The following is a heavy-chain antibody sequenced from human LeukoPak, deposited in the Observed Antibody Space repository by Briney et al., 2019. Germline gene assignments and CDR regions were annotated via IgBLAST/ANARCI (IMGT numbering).Heavy chain of an antibody. V-gene: IGHV3-21*01. CDR2: ISTSSSYI. CDR1: GFTFSIFS. CDR3: ARDFPYYYDTSGYYSDY. J-gene: IGHJ4*02. Sequence: GGSLRLSCAASGFTFSIFSMNWVRQAPGKGLEWVSSISTSSSYIYYADSLKGRFTISRDNAKKSLFLQMNSLRADDMAVYYCARDFPYYYDTSGYYSDYWGQGTLVTVSS. D-gene: IGHD3-22*01.